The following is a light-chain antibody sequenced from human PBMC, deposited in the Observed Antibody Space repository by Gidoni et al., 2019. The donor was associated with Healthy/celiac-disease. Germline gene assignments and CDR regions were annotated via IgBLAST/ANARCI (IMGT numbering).Light chain of an antibody. CDR1: QSVSSN. V-gene: IGKV3-15*01. CDR2: GAS. J-gene: IGKJ1*01. CDR3: QHYNNWPQA. Sequence: EILMTQSLATLSVSLGERATVSCRASQSVSSNLAWYQQKPGQAPRLLIDGASTRATGIPARFSGSGSGTEFSLTISSLQSEDFAVYYCQHYNNWPQAFGQGTNVEIK.